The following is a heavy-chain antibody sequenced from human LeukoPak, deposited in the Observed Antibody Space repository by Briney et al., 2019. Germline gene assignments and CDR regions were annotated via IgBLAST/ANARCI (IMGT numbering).Heavy chain of an antibody. Sequence: SETLSLTCTVSGGSISSYYWSWIRQPAGKGLEWIGRIYTSGSTNYNPSLKSRVTMSVDTPKNQFSLKLSSVTAADTAVYYCAKQLYGSGNAIWDFWGQGTLVTVSS. CDR2: IYTSGST. J-gene: IGHJ4*02. CDR3: AKQLYGSGNAIWDF. V-gene: IGHV4-4*07. CDR1: GGSISSYY. D-gene: IGHD3-10*01.